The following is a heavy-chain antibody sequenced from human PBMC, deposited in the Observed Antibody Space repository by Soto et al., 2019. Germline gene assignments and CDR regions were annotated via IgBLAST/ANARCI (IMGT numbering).Heavy chain of an antibody. Sequence: EVQLVESGGGLVQPGGSLRLSCVASGFTFSSYWIHWVRQAPGKGLVWVSSISNDGSSIYADPVKGRFTSSRDNAKNTLYLQMNSLRAEDTAVYYCARLPNKSPQNWGQGTLVIVSP. V-gene: IGHV3-74*01. CDR3: ARLPNKSPQN. CDR2: ISNDGSS. CDR1: GFTFSSYW. J-gene: IGHJ1*01.